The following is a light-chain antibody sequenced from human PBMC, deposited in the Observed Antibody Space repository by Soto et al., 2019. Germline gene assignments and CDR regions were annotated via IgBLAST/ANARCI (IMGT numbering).Light chain of an antibody. Sequence: DIQMTQSPPSLSASVGYRVTITCRASQTISSYLNWYQQKPGKAPQLLIYAASTLQSGVPSRFSGSGSGTDFTLTISSLQPEDFATYYCQQSHGIPYTFGQGTKLESK. CDR1: QTISSY. J-gene: IGKJ2*01. CDR2: AAS. V-gene: IGKV1-39*01. CDR3: QQSHGIPYT.